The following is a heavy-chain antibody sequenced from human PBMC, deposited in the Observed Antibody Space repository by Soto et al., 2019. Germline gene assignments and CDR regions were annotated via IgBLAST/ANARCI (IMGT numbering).Heavy chain of an antibody. V-gene: IGHV3-53*01. Sequence: GGSLRLSCAASGFTFSSYAMHWVRQAPGKGLEWVSVIYSGGSTYYADSVKGRFTISRDNSKNTLYLQMNSLRAEDTAVYYCARDASKNDAFDIWGQGTMVTVSS. CDR3: ARDASKNDAFDI. J-gene: IGHJ3*02. CDR2: IYSGGST. CDR1: GFTFSSYA.